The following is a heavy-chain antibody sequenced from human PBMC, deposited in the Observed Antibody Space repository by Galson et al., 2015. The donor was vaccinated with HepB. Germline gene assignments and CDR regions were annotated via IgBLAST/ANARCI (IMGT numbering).Heavy chain of an antibody. CDR2: IYYSGST. V-gene: IGHV4-39*01. CDR1: GGSISSSSYY. CDR3: ARHSRSTYYYDSSGSMPLYYFDY. Sequence: ETLSLTCTVSGGSISSSSYYWGWIRQPPGKGLEWIGSIYYSGSTYYNPSLKSRVTISVDTSKNQFSLKLSSVTAADTAVYYCARHSRSTYYYDSSGSMPLYYFDYWGQGTLVTVSS. D-gene: IGHD3-22*01. J-gene: IGHJ4*02.